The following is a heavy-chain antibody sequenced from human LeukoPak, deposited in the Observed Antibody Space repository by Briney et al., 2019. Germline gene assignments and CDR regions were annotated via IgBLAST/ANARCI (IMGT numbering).Heavy chain of an antibody. V-gene: IGHV1-18*01. J-gene: IGHJ6*03. CDR1: GYTFTSYG. CDR3: ARDRIVGFYYYMDV. D-gene: IGHD3-22*01. CDR2: ISTYNANT. Sequence: GASVKVSCKASGYTFTSYGISWVRQAPGQGLEWMGWISTYNANTNYAQKLQGRVTMTTDTSTSTAYMELRSLRSDDTAVYYCARDRIVGFYYYMDVWGQGTLVTVSS.